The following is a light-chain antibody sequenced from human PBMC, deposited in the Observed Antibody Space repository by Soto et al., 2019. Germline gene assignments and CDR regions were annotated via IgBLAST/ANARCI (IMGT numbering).Light chain of an antibody. CDR1: QSVTSSY. Sequence: EIVLTQSPGTLSLSLGERATLSCRASQSVTSSYFAWYQQKPGQAPRLLIYDASSRAAGIPDRFSGSGSGTDFTLTISRLEPEDFAVYYCQQYGSSPRTFGQGTKVDI. CDR2: DAS. V-gene: IGKV3-20*01. CDR3: QQYGSSPRT. J-gene: IGKJ1*01.